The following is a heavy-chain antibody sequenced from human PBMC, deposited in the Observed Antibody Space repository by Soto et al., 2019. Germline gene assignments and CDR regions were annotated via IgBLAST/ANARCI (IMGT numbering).Heavy chain of an antibody. CDR2: INHSGST. Sequence: TSETLSLTCAVYGGSFSGYYWSWIRQPPGKGLEWIGEINHSGSTNYNPSLKSRVTISVDTSKNQFSLKLSSVTAADTAVYYCVRGRAAVAGTRWFDPWGQGTLVTVSS. V-gene: IGHV4-34*01. J-gene: IGHJ5*02. CDR1: GGSFSGYY. CDR3: VRGRAAVAGTRWFDP. D-gene: IGHD6-19*01.